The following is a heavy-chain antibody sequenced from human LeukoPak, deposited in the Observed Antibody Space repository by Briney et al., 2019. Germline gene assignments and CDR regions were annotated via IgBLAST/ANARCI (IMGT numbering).Heavy chain of an antibody. CDR1: GFTFSRYG. D-gene: IGHD3-10*02. CDR2: ISGSGGST. Sequence: GGTLRLSCAASGFTFSRYGMSWVRQAPGEGLEGVSDISGSGGSTYYAHSVKGRFTISRDNAKNSLYLQMNSLRAEDTAVYYCAELGITMIGGGWGKGTTVTISS. V-gene: IGHV3-23*01. CDR3: AELGITMIGGG. J-gene: IGHJ6*04.